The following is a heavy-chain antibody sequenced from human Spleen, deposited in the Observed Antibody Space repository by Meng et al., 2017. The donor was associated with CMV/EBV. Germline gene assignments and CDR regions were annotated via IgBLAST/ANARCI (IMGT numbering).Heavy chain of an antibody. Sequence: GGSLRLSCTASGFTFGDYAMSWVRQAPGKGLEWVGFIRSKAYGGTTEYAASVKGRFTISRDDSKSIAYLQMNSLKTEDTAVYYCTRDLAVGIVVVPASIRWSYGMDVWCQGTTVTVSS. V-gene: IGHV3-49*04. J-gene: IGHJ6*02. D-gene: IGHD2-2*02. CDR2: IRSKAYGGTT. CDR3: TRDLAVGIVVVPASIRWSYGMDV. CDR1: GFTFGDYA.